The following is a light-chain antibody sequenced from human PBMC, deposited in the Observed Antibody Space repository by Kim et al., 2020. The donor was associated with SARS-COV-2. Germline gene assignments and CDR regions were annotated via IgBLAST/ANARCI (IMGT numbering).Light chain of an antibody. J-gene: IGLJ2*01. Sequence: SYELTQPPSVSVAPGKTARITCGGTSIGSKSVHWYQQKPGQAPVLVIPYDSVRPSGIPERFSGSNSGNTATVTISRVEAGDEANYYCQVWDSSDDHRVVCGGGPQLTVL. CDR1: SIGSKS. CDR3: QVWDSSDDHRVV. CDR2: YDS. V-gene: IGLV3-21*04.